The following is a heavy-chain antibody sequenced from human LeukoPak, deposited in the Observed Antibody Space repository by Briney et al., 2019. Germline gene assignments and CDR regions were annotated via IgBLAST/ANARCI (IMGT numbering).Heavy chain of an antibody. J-gene: IGHJ4*02. CDR2: ISPGGGTT. CDR3: AKSRSGSANWALRIFDN. Sequence: GGSLRLSCVVSGFSFGSEAMSWVRQAPGRGLEWVSSISPGGGTTYYADSVKGRFTISRDNSENTLYVEMNSLRDEDTAIYYCAKSRSGSANWALRIFDNWGQGTLVTVSS. D-gene: IGHD3-10*01. V-gene: IGHV3-23*01. CDR1: GFSFGSEA.